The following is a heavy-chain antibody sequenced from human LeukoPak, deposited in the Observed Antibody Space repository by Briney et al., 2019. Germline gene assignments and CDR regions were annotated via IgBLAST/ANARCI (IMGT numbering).Heavy chain of an antibody. CDR3: ARGHHDFWSGFPVGPCFYMDV. CDR1: GYSISSGYY. V-gene: IGHV4-38-2*01. CDR2: IYHSGNT. D-gene: IGHD3-3*01. J-gene: IGHJ6*03. Sequence: PSETLSLTCAVSGYSISSGYYWSWIRQPPGKGRGWIGRIYHSGNTYYNSSLKSLVHISVHTSKHQFSLHLRSVTAADAAVYYCARGHHDFWSGFPVGPCFYMDVWGKGTTVTVTS.